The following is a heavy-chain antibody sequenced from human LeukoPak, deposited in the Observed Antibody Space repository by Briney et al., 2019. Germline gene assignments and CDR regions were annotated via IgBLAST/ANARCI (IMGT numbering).Heavy chain of an antibody. V-gene: IGHV4-31*03. CDR1: GGSIRISGYY. CDR3: ARDYYGDYYFDP. Sequence: SETLSLTCTVSGGSIRISGYYWSWLRQHPGKGLEWIGYIYYSGSTYYNPSLKSRVTISVDTSKNQFSLKLSSVTAADTAVYYCARDYYGDYYFDPWGQGTLVTVSS. CDR2: IYYSGST. J-gene: IGHJ5*02. D-gene: IGHD4-17*01.